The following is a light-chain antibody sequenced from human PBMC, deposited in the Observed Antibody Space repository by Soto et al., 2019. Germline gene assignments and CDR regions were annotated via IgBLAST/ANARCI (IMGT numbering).Light chain of an antibody. Sequence: EIVMTQSPATLSVSPGERATLSCRASQGVTTNLAWYQHKPGQAPRLLIYGASTMATGIPARFSCSGSGTEFTLTISSLQSEDVAVYYCQQYNTWPLTFGGGTKVEIK. V-gene: IGKV3-15*01. CDR2: GAS. CDR3: QQYNTWPLT. CDR1: QGVTTN. J-gene: IGKJ4*01.